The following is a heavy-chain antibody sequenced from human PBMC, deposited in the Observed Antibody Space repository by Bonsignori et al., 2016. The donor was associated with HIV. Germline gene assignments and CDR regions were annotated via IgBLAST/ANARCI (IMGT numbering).Heavy chain of an antibody. CDR2: IYYSGST. J-gene: IGHJ4*02. Sequence: GSLRLSCAVSGYSISSGYYWGWIRQPPGKGLQWIGSIYYSGSTYYNPSLESRVTISVDTSKNQFSLKLRSVTAADTAVYYCARGGQLAFDNWGQGTLVTVSS. CDR3: ARGGQLAFDN. D-gene: IGHD1-1*01. CDR1: GYSISSGYY. V-gene: IGHV4-38-2*01.